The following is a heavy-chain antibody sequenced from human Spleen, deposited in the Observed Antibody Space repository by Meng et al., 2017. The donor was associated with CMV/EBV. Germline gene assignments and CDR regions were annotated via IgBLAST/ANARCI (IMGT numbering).Heavy chain of an antibody. J-gene: IGHJ6*02. V-gene: IGHV3-23*01. Sequence: GGSLRLSCAASGFTFSNYDMTWVRQAPGKGLEWVSDISGGGGTTWFADAVKGRFTISRDTSKNMVYLLMNSLRAGDTAVYYCAKDTRTGGVALRPTGYGMDVWGQGTTVTVSS. D-gene: IGHD6-6*01. CDR3: AKDTRTGGVALRPTGYGMDV. CDR1: GFTFSNYD. CDR2: ISGGGGTT.